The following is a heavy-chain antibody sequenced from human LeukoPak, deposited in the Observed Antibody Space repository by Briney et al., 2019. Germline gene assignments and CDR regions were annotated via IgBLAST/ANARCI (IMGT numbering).Heavy chain of an antibody. CDR3: ARDIAAAGTNHFDY. CDR2: IGPTGTDR. Sequence: GGSLRLSCAASGFTFSYCGFNWVRQAPGKGLEWVSSIGPTGTDRYYADSVRGRFTISRDNAKNSLYLQMNSLRAEVTAVYYCARDIAAAGTNHFDYWGQGTLVTVSS. CDR1: GFTFSYCG. J-gene: IGHJ4*02. V-gene: IGHV3-21*01. D-gene: IGHD6-13*01.